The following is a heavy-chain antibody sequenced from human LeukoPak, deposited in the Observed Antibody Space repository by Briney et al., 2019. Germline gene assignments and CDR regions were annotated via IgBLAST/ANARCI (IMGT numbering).Heavy chain of an antibody. CDR3: ARGSFYYDSSGHIFDS. V-gene: IGHV1-69*05. D-gene: IGHD3-22*01. Sequence: SVKVSCKASGGTFSSYVISWVRQAPGQGLEWMGDIIPIFGTANYAQKFQGRVTITTDESTSTVYMELSSLRSEDTAVYFCARGSFYYDSSGHIFDSWGQGTLVTVSS. CDR1: GGTFSSYV. J-gene: IGHJ4*02. CDR2: IIPIFGTA.